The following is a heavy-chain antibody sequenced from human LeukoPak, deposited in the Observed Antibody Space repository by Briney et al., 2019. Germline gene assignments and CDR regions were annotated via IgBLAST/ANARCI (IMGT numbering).Heavy chain of an antibody. CDR2: IYTSGST. J-gene: IGHJ6*03. D-gene: IGHD5-18*01. Sequence: SQTLSLTCTVSGGSISSGSYYWSWIRQPAGKGLEWIGRIYTSGSTNYNPSLKSRVTISVGTSKNQFSLKLSSVTAADTAVYYCAGMVTSPYYYMDVWGKGTTVTVSS. V-gene: IGHV4-61*02. CDR1: GGSISSGSYY. CDR3: AGMVTSPYYYMDV.